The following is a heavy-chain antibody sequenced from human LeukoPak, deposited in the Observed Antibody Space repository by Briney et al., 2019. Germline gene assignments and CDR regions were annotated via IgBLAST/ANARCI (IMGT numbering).Heavy chain of an antibody. J-gene: IGHJ3*02. V-gene: IGHV3-21*04. CDR3: ARTLGWDDAFDI. CDR1: GFTFSSYG. CDR2: ISSSSSYI. Sequence: KPGGSLRLSCAASGFTFSSYGMHWVRQAPGKGLEWVSSISSSSSYIHCADSVKGRFTISRDNAKNSLYLQMNSPRAEDTAVYYCARTLGWDDAFDIWGQGTMVTVSS. D-gene: IGHD3-16*01.